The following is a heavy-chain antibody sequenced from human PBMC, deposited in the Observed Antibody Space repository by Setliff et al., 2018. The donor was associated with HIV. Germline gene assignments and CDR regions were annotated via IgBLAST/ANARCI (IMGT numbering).Heavy chain of an antibody. CDR2: IFHAGST. CDR3: ARYSGSYYYFDY. J-gene: IGHJ4*02. CDR1: GGSISGSSYY. V-gene: IGHV4-39*07. Sequence: SETLSLTCTVSGGSISGSSYYWGWIRQSPEKGLEWIGSIFHAGSTYYNPSLKSRVTISVDTSKNQFSLKLSSVTAADTAVYYCARYSGSYYYFDYWGQGTLVTVSS. D-gene: IGHD1-26*01.